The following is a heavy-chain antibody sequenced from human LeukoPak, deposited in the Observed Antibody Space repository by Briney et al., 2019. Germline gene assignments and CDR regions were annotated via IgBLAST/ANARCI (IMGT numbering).Heavy chain of an antibody. CDR2: INHSGST. CDR1: GGSFSGYY. Sequence: PSETLSLTCAVYGGSFSGYYWSWIRQPPGKGLEWIGEINHSGSTNYNPSLKSRVTISVDTSKNQFSLKLSSVTAADTAVYYCARGGPIIAAAGASLVYWGQGTLVTVSS. CDR3: ARGGPIIAAAGASLVY. J-gene: IGHJ4*02. D-gene: IGHD6-13*01. V-gene: IGHV4-34*01.